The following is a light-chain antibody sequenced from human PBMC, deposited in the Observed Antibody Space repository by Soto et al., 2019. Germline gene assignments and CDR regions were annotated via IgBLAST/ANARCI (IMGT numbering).Light chain of an antibody. V-gene: IGKV1-33*01. CDR1: QDISNY. CDR2: DAS. CDR3: QQYDNFPQT. J-gene: IGKJ2*01. Sequence: DIQMTQSPSSLSAFVGDRVTITCQASQDISNYLGWYQRKPGKAPKLLIYDASNLETGVPSRFSGSGSGTDFTFTISSLQAEDIATYYCQQYDNFPQTFGQGTKLEIK.